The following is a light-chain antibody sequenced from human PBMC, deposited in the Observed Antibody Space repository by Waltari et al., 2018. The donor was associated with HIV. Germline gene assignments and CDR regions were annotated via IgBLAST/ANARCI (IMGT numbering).Light chain of an antibody. CDR2: GVS. CDR3: CSYTGSSAPVV. CDR1: SSDVGSYNL. V-gene: IGLV2-23*02. Sequence: QSALTQPASVSGSPGQSITISCTGTSSDVGSYNLVSWYQQHPGKAPKLMIYGVSRRPSGVSNRFSGSKSGNTASLTISGLQAEDEAVYYCCSYTGSSAPVVFGGGTKLTVL. J-gene: IGLJ3*02.